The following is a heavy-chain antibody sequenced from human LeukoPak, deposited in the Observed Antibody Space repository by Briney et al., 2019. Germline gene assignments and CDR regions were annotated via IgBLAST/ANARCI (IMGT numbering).Heavy chain of an antibody. J-gene: IGHJ4*02. CDR1: GFTFGDYA. V-gene: IGHV3-49*04. CDR2: TRSKPYGGTT. Sequence: GGSLRLSCTASGFTFGDYAMSWVRQAPGKGLEWVGFTRSKPYGGTTEYAASVRGRFTISRDDSKSIAYLQMNSLKTEDTAVYYCTRGRTYYYDSSGSLLWGRGTLVTVSS. CDR3: TRGRTYYYDSSGSLL. D-gene: IGHD3-22*01.